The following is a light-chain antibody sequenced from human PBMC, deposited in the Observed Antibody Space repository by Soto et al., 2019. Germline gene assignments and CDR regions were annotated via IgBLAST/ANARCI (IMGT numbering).Light chain of an antibody. Sequence: DLQMTQSPSSVSASLGDSVTITCRASQDISNWLAWYQQKAGQAPNLLIYSVSTLQSGVPSRFSGSGSGTEFTLTIRRLQPEDFATYYCQQANSFPYTFGQGTKLEIK. V-gene: IGKV1D-12*01. CDR1: QDISNW. CDR3: QQANSFPYT. CDR2: SVS. J-gene: IGKJ2*01.